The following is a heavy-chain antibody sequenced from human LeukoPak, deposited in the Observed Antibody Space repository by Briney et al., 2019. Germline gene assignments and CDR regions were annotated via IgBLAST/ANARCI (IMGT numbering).Heavy chain of an antibody. Sequence: KPGGPLRLSCAASGFTFSSYGMNWVRQAPGKGLEWVSSISSSSSYIYYADSVKGRFTISRDNAKNSLYLQMNSLRAEDTAVYYCARALIDGNTPFDYWGQGTLVTVSS. CDR2: ISSSSSYI. CDR1: GFTFSSYG. V-gene: IGHV3-21*01. J-gene: IGHJ4*02. D-gene: IGHD4-23*01. CDR3: ARALIDGNTPFDY.